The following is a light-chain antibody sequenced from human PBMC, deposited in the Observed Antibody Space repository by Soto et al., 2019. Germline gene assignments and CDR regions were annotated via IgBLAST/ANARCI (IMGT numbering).Light chain of an antibody. J-gene: IGLJ1*01. CDR2: EGT. CDR1: SRDIGSNNF. Sequence: QSALTQPASVSGSPGQSITISCTGTSRDIGSNNFVSWYQQHPGKAPKLLIYEGTKRLSGVSNRFSGAKSGNTASLTISGRQAEDEADYYCCSYAAGYGFGTGTKLTVL. CDR3: CSYAAGYG. V-gene: IGLV2-23*01.